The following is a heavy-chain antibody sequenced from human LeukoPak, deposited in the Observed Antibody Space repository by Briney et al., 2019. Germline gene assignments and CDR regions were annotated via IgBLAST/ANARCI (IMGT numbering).Heavy chain of an antibody. Sequence: GRSLRLSCAASGFTFDDYGMLWVRQAPGKGLEWVTGISWNRGSIGYADSVKGRFTISRDTAKNSLYLQMNSLRPEDTALYYCAKGGAAADNYWYFDLWGRGTLVTVSS. D-gene: IGHD6-13*01. CDR1: GFTFDDYG. V-gene: IGHV3-9*01. CDR2: ISWNRGSI. CDR3: AKGGAAADNYWYFDL. J-gene: IGHJ2*01.